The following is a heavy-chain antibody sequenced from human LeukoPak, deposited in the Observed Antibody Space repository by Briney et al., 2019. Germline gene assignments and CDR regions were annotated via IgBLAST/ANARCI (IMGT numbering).Heavy chain of an antibody. V-gene: IGHV1-8*01. CDR1: GYTFTSYD. Sequence: ASVKVSCKASGYTFTSYDINWVRQATGQGLEWMGWMNPNSGNTGYAQKFQGRVTMTRNTSISTAYMELSSLRSEDTAVYYCASNYDFWSGYYTPHYYYMDVWGKGTTVTVSS. J-gene: IGHJ6*03. D-gene: IGHD3-3*01. CDR2: MNPNSGNT. CDR3: ASNYDFWSGYYTPHYYYMDV.